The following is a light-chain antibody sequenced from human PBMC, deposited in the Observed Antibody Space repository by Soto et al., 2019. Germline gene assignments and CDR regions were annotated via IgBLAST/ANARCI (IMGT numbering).Light chain of an antibody. V-gene: IGLV1-40*01. CDR3: QSFDSILSAYV. CDR2: DNS. Sequence: QSVLTQPPSVSGAPGQRVTISCTGSSSNIGAGYDVHWYQQLPGTAPKLLIYDNSNRPSGVPDRFSGSKSGTSASLAITGLQAEDEADYYCQSFDSILSAYVFGTGTKLTVL. J-gene: IGLJ1*01. CDR1: SSNIGAGYD.